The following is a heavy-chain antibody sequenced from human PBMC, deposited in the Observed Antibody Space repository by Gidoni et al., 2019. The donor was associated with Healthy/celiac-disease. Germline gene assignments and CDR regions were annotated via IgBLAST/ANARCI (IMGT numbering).Heavy chain of an antibody. CDR3: AKADTYYYDSSGYTPLDY. J-gene: IGHJ4*02. CDR1: GFTFSSSA. V-gene: IGHV3-23*01. D-gene: IGHD3-22*01. Sequence: EVQLLESGGGLVQPGGSLRLSCAASGFTFSSSAMSWVRQAPGKGLEWVSAISGSGGSTYYADSVKGRFTISRDNSKNTLYLQMNSLRAEDTAVYYCAKADTYYYDSSGYTPLDYWAREPWSPSPQ. CDR2: ISGSGGST.